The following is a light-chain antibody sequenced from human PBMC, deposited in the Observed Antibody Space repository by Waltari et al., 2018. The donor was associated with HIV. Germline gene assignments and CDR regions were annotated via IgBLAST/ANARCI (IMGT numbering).Light chain of an antibody. CDR2: LGS. V-gene: IGKV2-28*01. J-gene: IGKJ3*01. Sequence: IVMTQSPPSLPVTPGEPASTTCRTSQSLLHSNGYNYLVWYLQKRGQAQQLLFYLGSYRASGVPNRFSGNGAGTDFTLNFSRVKSEDVGVYYGMHALQALAGFGPGTKVDI. CDR1: QSLLHSNGYNY. CDR3: MHALQALAG.